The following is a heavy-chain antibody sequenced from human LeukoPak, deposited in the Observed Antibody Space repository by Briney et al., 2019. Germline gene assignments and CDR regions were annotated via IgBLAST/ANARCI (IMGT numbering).Heavy chain of an antibody. J-gene: IGHJ1*01. Sequence: PGGSLRLSCAASGFSVSEYFIDWVRQAPGKGLEWVGRTRTKARSYSTEYATSVKGRFIVSRDDSNNSVYLQMNSLKTDDTAVYYCASELVRKGIKHFQHWGQGTLVTVSS. CDR3: ASELVRKGIKHFQH. D-gene: IGHD6-13*01. CDR2: TRTKARSYST. V-gene: IGHV3-72*01. CDR1: GFSVSEYF.